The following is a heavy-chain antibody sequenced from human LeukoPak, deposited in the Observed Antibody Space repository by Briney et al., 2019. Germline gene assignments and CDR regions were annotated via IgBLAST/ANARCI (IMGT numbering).Heavy chain of an antibody. J-gene: IGHJ3*02. CDR1: GGSISSSNW. CDR3: ARALADYGDYRNAFDI. V-gene: IGHV4-4*02. CDR2: IYHSGST. Sequence: SETLSLTCTVSGGSISSSNWWSWVRQPPGKGLEWIGEIYHSGSTNYNPSLKSRVTISVDKSKNQFSLKLSSVTAADTAVYYCARALADYGDYRNAFDIWGQGTMVTVSS. D-gene: IGHD4-17*01.